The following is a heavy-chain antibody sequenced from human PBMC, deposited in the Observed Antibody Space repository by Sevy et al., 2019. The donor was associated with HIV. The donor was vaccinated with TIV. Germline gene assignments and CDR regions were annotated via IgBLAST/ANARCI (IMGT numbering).Heavy chain of an antibody. J-gene: IGHJ5*02. V-gene: IGHV4-34*01. Sequence: SETLSLTCGVHDGSFSGYYWNWIRQLPGKGLEWIGEINESGITYYNPSLKSRVTISVHNSKKQFSLKLNSVTAADTAVYFCARSPPVVVVPGAPSWFDPWGQGTLVTVSS. CDR2: INESGIT. CDR3: ARSPPVVVVPGAPSWFDP. CDR1: DGSFSGYY. D-gene: IGHD2-2*01.